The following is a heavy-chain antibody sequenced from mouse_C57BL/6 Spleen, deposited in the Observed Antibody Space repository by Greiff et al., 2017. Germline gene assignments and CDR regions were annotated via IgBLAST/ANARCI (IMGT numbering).Heavy chain of an antibody. D-gene: IGHD1-1*01. CDR2: IDPSDSYT. Sequence: QVQLQQSGAELVKPGASVKLSCKASGYNFTSYWMQWVKQRPGQGLEWIGEIDPSDSYTNYNQKFKGKATLTVDTSSSTAYMQLSSLTSEDSAVYYCARWGTTVVDYWGQGTTLTVSS. J-gene: IGHJ2*01. V-gene: IGHV1-50*01. CDR3: ARWGTTVVDY. CDR1: GYNFTSYW.